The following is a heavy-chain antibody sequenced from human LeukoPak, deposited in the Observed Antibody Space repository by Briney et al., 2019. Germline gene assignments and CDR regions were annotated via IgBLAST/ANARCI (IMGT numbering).Heavy chain of an antibody. Sequence: GGSLRLSCAASGFTFSSYWMSWVRQAPGKGLEWVSVIYSGGSTYYADSVKGRFTISRDNAKNSLYLQMNSLRAEDTAVYYCARVHGAYPFDYWGQGTLVTVSS. D-gene: IGHD4/OR15-4a*01. J-gene: IGHJ4*02. CDR2: IYSGGST. V-gene: IGHV3-66*01. CDR1: GFTFSSYW. CDR3: ARVHGAYPFDY.